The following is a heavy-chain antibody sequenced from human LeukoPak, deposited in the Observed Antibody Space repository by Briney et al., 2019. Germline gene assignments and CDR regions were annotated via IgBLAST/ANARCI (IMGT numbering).Heavy chain of an antibody. CDR1: GFTFSSYD. D-gene: IGHD2-21*01. V-gene: IGHV3-13*01. Sequence: GGSLRPSCAASGFTFSSYDMHWVRHATGKGLEWVSAIGTAGDTYYPGSVKGRFTISRENAKNSLYLQMNSLRAGDTAVYYCARDYFGAFDIWGQGTMVTVSS. CDR3: ARDYFGAFDI. CDR2: IGTAGDT. J-gene: IGHJ3*02.